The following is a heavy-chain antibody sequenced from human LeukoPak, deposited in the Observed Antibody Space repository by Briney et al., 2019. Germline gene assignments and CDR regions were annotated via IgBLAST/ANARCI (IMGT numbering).Heavy chain of an antibody. CDR1: NDSIISYY. D-gene: IGHD2/OR15-2a*01. CDR2: IYSNGFT. V-gene: IGHV4-4*07. Sequence: SETLSLTCTVSNDSIISYYWSWIRQPAGKGLEWIGRIYSNGFTSYKPSLESRVSMSVDTSKNQITLKLTSVTAADTVVYYCARQYGPPFDFWGQGILVTVSS. CDR3: ARQYGPPFDF. J-gene: IGHJ4*02.